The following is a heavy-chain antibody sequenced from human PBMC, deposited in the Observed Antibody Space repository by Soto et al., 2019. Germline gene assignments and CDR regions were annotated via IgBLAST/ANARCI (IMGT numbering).Heavy chain of an antibody. CDR3: AKEGGVPNWFDP. J-gene: IGHJ5*02. Sequence: PGGSLRLSCVGSGFTFSSYAMSWVRQAPGKGLEWVSAISGSGGSTYYADSVKGRFTISRDNSKNTLYLQMNSLRAEDTAVYYCAKEGGVPNWFDPWGQGTLVTVSS. CDR2: ISGSGGST. CDR1: GFTFSSYA. D-gene: IGHD3-16*01. V-gene: IGHV3-23*01.